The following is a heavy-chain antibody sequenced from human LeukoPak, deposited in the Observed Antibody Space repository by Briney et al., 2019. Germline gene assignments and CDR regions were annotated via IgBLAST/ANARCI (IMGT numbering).Heavy chain of an antibody. CDR3: TKRGRDWGPFDY. D-gene: IGHD7-27*01. CDR1: GFTFSIYA. J-gene: IGHJ4*02. CDR2: ISGSGGST. Sequence: GRSLRLSCAPSGFTFSIYAMSWVRQAPGKWLEWVSAISGSGGSTYYADSVKGRFTISRDNSKNTLYMEMDSLRDEDTAIYYCTKRGRDWGPFDYWGQGTLVTVSS. V-gene: IGHV3-23*01.